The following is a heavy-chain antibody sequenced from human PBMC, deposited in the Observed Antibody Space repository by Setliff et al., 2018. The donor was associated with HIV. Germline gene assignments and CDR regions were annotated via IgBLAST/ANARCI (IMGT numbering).Heavy chain of an antibody. Sequence: KPSETLSLTCSVSGTSMSSYYWTWIRQSPGRGLEWIGHVSSSGSTNYNPSLESRLIISIDTSKSQISLTLTSLTTADTAVYYCARSSYYYGSGLDSWGQGTLVTVSS. J-gene: IGHJ5*02. V-gene: IGHV4-59*01. D-gene: IGHD3-10*01. CDR2: VSSSGST. CDR1: GTSMSSYY. CDR3: ARSSYYYGSGLDS.